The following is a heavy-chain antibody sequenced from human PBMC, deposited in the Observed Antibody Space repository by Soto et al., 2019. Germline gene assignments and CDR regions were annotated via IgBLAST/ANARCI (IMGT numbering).Heavy chain of an antibody. J-gene: IGHJ3*02. D-gene: IGHD3-22*01. CDR1: GYTFTSYG. CDR2: ISAYNGNT. CDR3: SSSGSHDAFDI. Sequence: QVQLVQSGAEVKKPGASVKVSCKASGYTFTSYGISWVRQAPGQGLEWMGWISAYNGNTNYAQKLQGRVTMTTDTATSTGYMERRSLSSDDTAVYYCSSSGSHDAFDIWGQGTMFTVSS. V-gene: IGHV1-18*01.